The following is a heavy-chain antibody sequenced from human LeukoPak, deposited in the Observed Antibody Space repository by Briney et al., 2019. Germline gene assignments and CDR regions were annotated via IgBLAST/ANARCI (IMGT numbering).Heavy chain of an antibody. CDR3: ARDSTYYYGLEPEDGLDY. J-gene: IGHJ4*02. D-gene: IGHD3-10*01. CDR1: GFTFSSYA. Sequence: PGGSLRLSCAASGFTFSSYAMHWVRQAPGKGLEWVAVISYDGSNKYYADSVKGRFTISRDNAKNSLYLQMNSLRAEDTAVYYCARDSTYYYGLEPEDGLDYWGQGTLVTVSS. V-gene: IGHV3-30-3*01. CDR2: ISYDGSNK.